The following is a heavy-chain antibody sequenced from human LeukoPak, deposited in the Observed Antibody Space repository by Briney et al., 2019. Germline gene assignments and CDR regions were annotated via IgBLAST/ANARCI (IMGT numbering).Heavy chain of an antibody. Sequence: GGSLRLSCAASGFTFSSYWMSWVRQAPGKGLEWVANIKQDGSEKWYVDSVKGRFTISRDNAKNSLYLQMNSLRAEDTAVYYCARESVVGATNWFDPWGQGTLVTVSS. V-gene: IGHV3-7*01. D-gene: IGHD1-26*01. CDR1: GFTFSSYW. J-gene: IGHJ5*02. CDR2: IKQDGSEK. CDR3: ARESVVGATNWFDP.